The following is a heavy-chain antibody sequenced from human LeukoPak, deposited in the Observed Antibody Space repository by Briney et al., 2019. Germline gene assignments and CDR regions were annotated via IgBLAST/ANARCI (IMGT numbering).Heavy chain of an antibody. CDR3: ARDFNYYDSSGYGLPMSYFDY. CDR1: GGSISSGGYY. D-gene: IGHD3-22*01. Sequence: SETLSLTCTVSGGSISSGGYYWSWIRQHPGKGLEWIGSIYHSGSTYYNPSLKSRVTISVDTSKNQFSLKLSSVTAADTAVYYCARDFNYYDSSGYGLPMSYFDYWGQGTLVTVSS. V-gene: IGHV4-39*07. J-gene: IGHJ4*02. CDR2: IYHSGST.